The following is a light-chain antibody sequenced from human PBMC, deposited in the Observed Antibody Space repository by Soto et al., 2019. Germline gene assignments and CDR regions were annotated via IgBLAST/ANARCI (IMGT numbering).Light chain of an antibody. V-gene: IGKV1-39*01. CDR3: QQSYGTPRT. CDR2: AAS. J-gene: IGKJ1*01. CDR1: QSISSY. Sequence: DIQMTQSPSSLSASVGDRVTITCRASQSISSYLNWYQQKPGKDPKLLIYAASSLQSGVPSRFSGSGSGTDFTLTINSLQPEDFATYYCQQSYGTPRTFGQGTKVEIK.